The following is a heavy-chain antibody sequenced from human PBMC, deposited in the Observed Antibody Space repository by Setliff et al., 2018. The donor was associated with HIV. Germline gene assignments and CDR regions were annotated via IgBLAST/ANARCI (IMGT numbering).Heavy chain of an antibody. J-gene: IGHJ4*02. CDR2: IWYDGSNK. Sequence: GGSLRLSCGASGFTFSTHAMHWVRQAPGKALEWVAYIWYDGSNKYYADSVKGRFAISRDNSKNTLYLQMDSLRAEDTALYYCTSDPPASGWTLAYWGQGALVTVS. CDR3: TSDPPASGWTLAY. D-gene: IGHD6-19*01. V-gene: IGHV3-33*01. CDR1: GFTFSTHA.